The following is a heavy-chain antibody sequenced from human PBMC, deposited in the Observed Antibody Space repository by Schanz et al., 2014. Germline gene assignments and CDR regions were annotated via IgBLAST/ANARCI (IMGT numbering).Heavy chain of an antibody. CDR2: VYFSGGT. CDR1: GGSISHYY. V-gene: IGHV4-59*12. Sequence: QVQLQESGPGLVKPSETLSLTCTVSGGSISHYYWSWIRQPPGKGLEWIGYVYFSGGTYYNPSLKSRVTISVSTSKTQFSLKLSSVTAADTAVYYCARVRPGFAIDPWGQGTLVTVSS. CDR3: ARVRPGFAIDP. J-gene: IGHJ5*02. D-gene: IGHD6-25*01.